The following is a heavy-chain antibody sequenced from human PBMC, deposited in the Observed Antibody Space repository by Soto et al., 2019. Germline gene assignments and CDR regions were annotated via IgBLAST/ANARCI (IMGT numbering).Heavy chain of an antibody. D-gene: IGHD3-3*01. CDR1: GYTFTSYD. CDR2: MNPNSGNT. Sequence: ASVKVSCKASGYTFTSYDINWVRQATGQGXEWMGWMNPNSGNTGYAQKFQGRVTMTRNTSISTAYMELSSLRSEDTAVYYCARVPRGAYYDFWSGYYTRYFDYWGQGTLVTVSS. CDR3: ARVPRGAYYDFWSGYYTRYFDY. V-gene: IGHV1-8*01. J-gene: IGHJ4*02.